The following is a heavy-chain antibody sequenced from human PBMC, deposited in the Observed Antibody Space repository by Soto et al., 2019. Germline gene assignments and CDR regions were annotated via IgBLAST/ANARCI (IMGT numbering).Heavy chain of an antibody. J-gene: IGHJ4*02. Sequence: SETLSLTCTVSGGSISSYYWSWIRQPPGKGLEWIGYIYYSGSTNYNPSLKSRVTISVDTSKNQFSLKLSSVTAADTAVYYCARRWGTYFDDWGQGTLVTVSS. CDR2: IYYSGST. CDR3: ARRWGTYFDD. CDR1: GGSISSYY. D-gene: IGHD7-27*01. V-gene: IGHV4-59*01.